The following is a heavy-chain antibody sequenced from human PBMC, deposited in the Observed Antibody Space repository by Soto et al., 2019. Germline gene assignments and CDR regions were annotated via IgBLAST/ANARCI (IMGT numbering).Heavy chain of an antibody. D-gene: IGHD3-22*01. CDR3: VRTYYYDSSGLRGFDY. CDR2: IYYSGST. CDR1: GGSISSYY. Sequence: SETLSLTCTVSGGSISSYYWSWIRQPPGKGLEWIGYIYYSGSTNYNPSLKSRVTISVDTSKNQFSLKLSSVTAADTAVYYCVRTYYYDSSGLRGFDYWGQGTLVTVSS. J-gene: IGHJ4*02. V-gene: IGHV4-59*01.